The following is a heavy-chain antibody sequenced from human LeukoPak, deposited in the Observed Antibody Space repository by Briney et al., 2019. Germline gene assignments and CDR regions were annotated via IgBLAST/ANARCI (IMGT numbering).Heavy chain of an antibody. Sequence: SETLSLTCTVSGDSISTYYWNWIRQPPGKGLEWIGYIYYSGSTNYNPSLKSRVTISVDTSKNQFSLKLSSVTAADTAVYYCARDGAYYDILTGYYTSNWFDPWGQGTLVTVSS. CDR3: ARDGAYYDILTGYYTSNWFDP. D-gene: IGHD3-9*01. V-gene: IGHV4-59*01. CDR2: IYYSGST. J-gene: IGHJ5*02. CDR1: GDSISTYY.